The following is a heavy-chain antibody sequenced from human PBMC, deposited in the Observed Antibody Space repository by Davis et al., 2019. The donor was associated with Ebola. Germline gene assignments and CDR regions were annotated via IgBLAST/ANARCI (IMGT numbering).Heavy chain of an antibody. CDR2: FDPEQTET. CDR1: GYTLTELS. D-gene: IGHD3-16*01. CDR3: ATYRWGGYLDY. V-gene: IGHV1-24*01. Sequence: ASVKVSCKVSGYTLTELSMHWVRQAPGTGLEWMGGFDPEQTETIYAQRLKGRVTMTEDKSTDTAYMELSSLGSDETAVYYCATYRWGGYLDYWGQGTLVTVSS. J-gene: IGHJ4*02.